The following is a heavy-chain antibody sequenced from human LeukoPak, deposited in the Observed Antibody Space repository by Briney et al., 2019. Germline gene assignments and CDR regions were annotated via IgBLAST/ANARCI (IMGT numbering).Heavy chain of an antibody. V-gene: IGHV3-66*01. CDR3: ARARGDGYNLIDY. CDR1: GFTFDDYG. J-gene: IGHJ4*02. CDR2: IYSGGST. D-gene: IGHD3-10*01. Sequence: GGSLRLSCAASGFTFDDYGMSWVRQAPGKGLEWVSVIYSGGSTYYADSVKGRFTISRDNSKNTLYLQMNSLRAEDTAVYYCARARGDGYNLIDYWGQGTLVTVSS.